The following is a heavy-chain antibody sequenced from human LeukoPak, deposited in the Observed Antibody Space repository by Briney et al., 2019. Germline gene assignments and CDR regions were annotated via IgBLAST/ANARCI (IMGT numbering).Heavy chain of an antibody. J-gene: IGHJ3*02. D-gene: IGHD3-10*01. CDR3: ATELAITMLPENVDFDI. CDR1: GGSISSYY. CDR2: IYTSGST. Sequence: SETLSLTCTVSGGSISSYYWSWIRQPAGKGLEWTGRIYTSGSTNYNPSLKSRGTMSVDTSKNQFSLKLSSVTAADTAVYYCATELAITMLPENVDFDIWGQGTMVTVSS. V-gene: IGHV4-4*07.